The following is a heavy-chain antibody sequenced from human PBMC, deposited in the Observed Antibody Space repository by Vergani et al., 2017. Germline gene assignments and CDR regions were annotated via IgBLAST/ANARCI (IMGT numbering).Heavy chain of an antibody. CDR1: GGSFPSYH. CDR3: ARVNTETNGHLYYYYYMDV. J-gene: IGHJ6*03. Sequence: QVQLQQWCGGLLQASETLSITFVVNGGSFPSYHCTWIRQSPGEGLEWVGDINHTGRPDYNPSLKSRLTMSVDKSRNQFSLTLNSVTATDTAIYFCARVNTETNGHLYYYYYMDVWGQGTAVTVS. CDR2: INHTGRP. V-gene: IGHV4-34*01. D-gene: IGHD4-11*01.